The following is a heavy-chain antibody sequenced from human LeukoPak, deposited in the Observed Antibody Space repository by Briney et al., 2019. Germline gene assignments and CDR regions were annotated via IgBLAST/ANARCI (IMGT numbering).Heavy chain of an antibody. Sequence: SETLSLTCAVYGGSFSGYYWSWIRQPPGKGLEWIGYIYYSGSTNYNPSLKSRVTISVDTSKNQFSLKLSSVTAADTAVYYCMALYETPVDAFDIWGQGTMVTVSS. V-gene: IGHV4-59*01. CDR3: MALYETPVDAFDI. CDR1: GGSFSGYY. D-gene: IGHD5/OR15-5a*01. CDR2: IYYSGST. J-gene: IGHJ3*02.